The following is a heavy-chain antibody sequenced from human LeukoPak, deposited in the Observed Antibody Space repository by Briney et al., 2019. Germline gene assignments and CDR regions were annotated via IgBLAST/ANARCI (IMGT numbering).Heavy chain of an antibody. D-gene: IGHD5-12*01. J-gene: IGHJ4*02. CDR1: GGTFSSYA. Sequence: SVKVSCKASGGTFSSYAISWVRQAPGQGLEWMGGIIPIFGTANYAQKFQGRVTITADESTSTAYMELSSLRSEDTAVYYCARGGGDSGYNPFYYFDYWGQGTLVTVSS. CDR2: IIPIFGTA. CDR3: ARGGGDSGYNPFYYFDY. V-gene: IGHV1-69*13.